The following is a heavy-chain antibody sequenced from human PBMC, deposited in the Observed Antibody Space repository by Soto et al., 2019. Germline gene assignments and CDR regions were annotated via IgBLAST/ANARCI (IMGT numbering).Heavy chain of an antibody. Sequence: QVQLVESGGGVVQPGRSLRLSCAASGFTFSSYGMHWVRQAPGKGLEWVAVISYDGSNKYYADSVKGRFTISRDNSKNTLYLQMNSLRAEHTAVYYCAKDQGYDSSGYEGPYYYGMDVWGQGTTVTVSS. CDR3: AKDQGYDSSGYEGPYYYGMDV. V-gene: IGHV3-30*18. CDR2: ISYDGSNK. D-gene: IGHD3-22*01. CDR1: GFTFSSYG. J-gene: IGHJ6*02.